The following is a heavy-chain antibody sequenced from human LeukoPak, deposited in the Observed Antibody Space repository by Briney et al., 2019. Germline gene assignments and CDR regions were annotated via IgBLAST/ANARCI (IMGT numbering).Heavy chain of an antibody. CDR1: GFTFDSYV. Sequence: PGGSLSLSCAASGFTFDSYVMSWVRQAPGKGLEWVSAISGSGSTTYYADSVKGVFTVSRDNYNNTLYLQMNSLRAEDTAVYYCAKDQSKSGYYDSSGYYLGGYFDYWGQGTLVTVSS. D-gene: IGHD3-22*01. CDR2: ISGSGSTT. V-gene: IGHV3-23*01. J-gene: IGHJ4*02. CDR3: AKDQSKSGYYDSSGYYLGGYFDY.